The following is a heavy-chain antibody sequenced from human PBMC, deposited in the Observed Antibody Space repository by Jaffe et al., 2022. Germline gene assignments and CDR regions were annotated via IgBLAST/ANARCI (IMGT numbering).Heavy chain of an antibody. CDR2: INHSGST. D-gene: IGHD4-17*01. Sequence: QVQLQQWGAGLLKPSETLSLTCAVYGGSFSGYYWSWIRQPPGKGLEWIGEINHSGSTNYNPSLKSRVTISVDTSKNQFSLKLSSVTAADTAVYYCARDWDMTTVTTVSGWFDPWGQGTLVTVSS. V-gene: IGHV4-34*01. J-gene: IGHJ5*02. CDR1: GGSFSGYY. CDR3: ARDWDMTTVTTVSGWFDP.